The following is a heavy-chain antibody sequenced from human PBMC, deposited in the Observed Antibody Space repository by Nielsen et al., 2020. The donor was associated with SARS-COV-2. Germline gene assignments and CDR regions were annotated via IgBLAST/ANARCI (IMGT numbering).Heavy chain of an antibody. CDR2: ISWDGGST. V-gene: IGHV3-43D*03. CDR1: GFTFDDYA. D-gene: IGHD6-19*01. Sequence: GESLKISCATSGFTFDDYAMHWVRQAPGKGLEWVSLISWDGGSTYYADSVKGRFTISRDNSKNSLYLQMNSLRAEDTALYYCAKDTLGSGWYGVTWFDPGGQGTLVTVSS. J-gene: IGHJ5*02. CDR3: AKDTLGSGWYGVTWFDP.